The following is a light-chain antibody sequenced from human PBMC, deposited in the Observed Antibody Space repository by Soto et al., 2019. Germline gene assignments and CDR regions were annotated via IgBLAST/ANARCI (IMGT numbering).Light chain of an antibody. Sequence: QSVLTQPASVSGSPVQSITISCTGTGSDVGGYNYVSWYQQHPGKAPKLMIYDVRNRPSGVSNRFSGSKSGNTASLTISGLQAEDEADYYCSSYSSSSTLFGTGTKVTVL. CDR3: SSYSSSSTL. CDR2: DVR. CDR1: GSDVGGYNY. J-gene: IGLJ1*01. V-gene: IGLV2-14*01.